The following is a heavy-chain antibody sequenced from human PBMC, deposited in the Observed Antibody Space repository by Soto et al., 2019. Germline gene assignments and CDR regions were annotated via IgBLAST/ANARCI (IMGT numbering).Heavy chain of an antibody. CDR2: IKQDGSQK. CDR1: GFSFSSYL. Sequence: PGGSRRLSWAASGFSFSSYLMNWVRQAPGKGLEWVANIKQDGSQKYYVDSVKGRFTISRDNAKNSLYLQMNSLRAEDTAIYYCARSNYDFWSGGSLDIWGQGTMVTVSS. D-gene: IGHD3-3*01. V-gene: IGHV3-7*03. CDR3: ARSNYDFWSGGSLDI. J-gene: IGHJ3*02.